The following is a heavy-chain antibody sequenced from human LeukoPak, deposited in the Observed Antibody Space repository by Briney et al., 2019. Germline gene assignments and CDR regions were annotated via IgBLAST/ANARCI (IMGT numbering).Heavy chain of an antibody. Sequence: GGSLRLSCATSGFTFSSYGMHWVRQAPGKGLEWVAFIRYDGSNEYYADSVKGRFTISRDKSKNTLYLQMNSLRAEDTAMYYCAKDSSSYFAEDFQHWGQGTLVTVSS. D-gene: IGHD3-22*01. CDR1: GFTFSSYG. CDR3: AKDSSSYFAEDFQH. V-gene: IGHV3-30*02. J-gene: IGHJ1*01. CDR2: IRYDGSNE.